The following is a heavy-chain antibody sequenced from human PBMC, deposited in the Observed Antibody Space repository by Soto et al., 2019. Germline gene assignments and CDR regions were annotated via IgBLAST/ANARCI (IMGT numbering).Heavy chain of an antibody. CDR2: IWYDGSNK. CDR3: ARINDYYDSSGYYYYYGMDV. V-gene: IGHV3-33*01. CDR1: GFTFSSYG. Sequence: PGGSLRLSCAASGFTFSSYGMHWVRQAPGKGLEWVAVIWYDGSNKYYADSVKGRFTISRDNSKNTLYLQMNSLRAEDTAVYYCARINDYYDSSGYYYYYGMDVWGKGTTVTVSS. J-gene: IGHJ6*04. D-gene: IGHD3-22*01.